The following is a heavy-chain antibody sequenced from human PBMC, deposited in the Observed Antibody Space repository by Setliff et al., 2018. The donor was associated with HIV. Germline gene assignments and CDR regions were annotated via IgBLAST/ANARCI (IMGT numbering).Heavy chain of an antibody. V-gene: IGHV3-23*05. CDR2: INYNGVNT. CDR3: AKGGHYSHFDY. Sequence: PGGSLRLSCAGSGFIFEDYAMHWVRQAPGKGLEWVSGINYNGVNTYYVDSVKGRFTISRDNSKNTFYLQMNSLRAEDTAVYYCAKGGHYSHFDYWGQGSQVTVSS. CDR1: GFIFEDYA. D-gene: IGHD2-21*01. J-gene: IGHJ4*02.